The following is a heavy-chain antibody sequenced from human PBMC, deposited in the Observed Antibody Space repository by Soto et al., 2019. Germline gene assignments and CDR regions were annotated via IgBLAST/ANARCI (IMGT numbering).Heavy chain of an antibody. J-gene: IGHJ4*02. Sequence: GGSLRLSCVASGFTFSIYGMHWVRQAHGRGVEWVAVISSDSKQTYYSKTVKGRFTIARDNPKNTLYLLINSLRTEHTAVYFCASLLFRNFAMAKYCYDSWGQGPLVTVSS. CDR1: GFTFSIYG. D-gene: IGHD2-21*01. V-gene: IGHV3-30*03. CDR3: ASLLFRNFAMAKYCYDS. CDR2: ISSDSKQT.